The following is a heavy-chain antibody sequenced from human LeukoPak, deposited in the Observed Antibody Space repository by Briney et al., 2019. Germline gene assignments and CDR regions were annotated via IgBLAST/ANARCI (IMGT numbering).Heavy chain of an antibody. D-gene: IGHD6-19*01. Sequence: GASVKVSCKASGYTFTSYDINWVRQATGQGLEWMGWMNPNSGNTGYAQKFQGRVTITRNTSISTAYMELSSLRSEDTAVYYCARESLGQGQWLVQYYWGQGTLVTVSS. CDR1: GYTFTSYD. J-gene: IGHJ4*02. CDR2: MNPNSGNT. CDR3: ARESLGQGQWLVQYY. V-gene: IGHV1-8*03.